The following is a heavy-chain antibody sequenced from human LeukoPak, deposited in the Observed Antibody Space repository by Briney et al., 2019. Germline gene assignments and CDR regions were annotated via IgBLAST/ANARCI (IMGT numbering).Heavy chain of an antibody. Sequence: GGSLRLSCAASGFRFNTYWMSWVRQAPGKGLEWVANIKQDGNEKYYADSVKGRFTISRDNGKNSLDLQMNSLRAEDTAVYYCARDLSGVTGYTYGRGIDYWGQGTLVTVSS. CDR1: GFRFNTYW. D-gene: IGHD5-18*01. CDR3: ARDLSGVTGYTYGRGIDY. J-gene: IGHJ4*02. V-gene: IGHV3-7*01. CDR2: IKQDGNEK.